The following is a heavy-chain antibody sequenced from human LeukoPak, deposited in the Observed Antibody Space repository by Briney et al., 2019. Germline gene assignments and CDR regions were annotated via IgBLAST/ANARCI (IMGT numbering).Heavy chain of an antibody. CDR2: ISGDGGST. J-gene: IGHJ5*02. CDR1: GFTFDDYA. D-gene: IGHD3-3*02. CDR3: AKDGIRCAGLGP. Sequence: GGSLRLSCAASGFTFDDYAMHWVRQAPGKGLEWVSLISGDGGSTYYADSVKGRLTISRDNSKNSLYLQMNSLRTEDTALYYCAKDGIRCAGLGPWGQGTLVTVSS. V-gene: IGHV3-43*02.